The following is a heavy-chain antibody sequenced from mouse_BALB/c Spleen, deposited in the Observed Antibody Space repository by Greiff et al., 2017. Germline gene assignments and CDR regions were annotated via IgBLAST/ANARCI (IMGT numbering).Heavy chain of an antibody. Sequence: EVKVEESGGGLVKPGGSLKLSCAASGFTFSSYTMSWVRQTPEKRLEWVATISSGGSYTYYPDSVKGRFTISRDNAKNTLYLQMSSLKSEDTAMYYCTREGAYYRYYFDYWGQGTTLTVSS. CDR2: ISSGGSYT. CDR1: GFTFSSYT. V-gene: IGHV5-6-4*01. J-gene: IGHJ2*01. CDR3: TREGAYYRYYFDY. D-gene: IGHD2-14*01.